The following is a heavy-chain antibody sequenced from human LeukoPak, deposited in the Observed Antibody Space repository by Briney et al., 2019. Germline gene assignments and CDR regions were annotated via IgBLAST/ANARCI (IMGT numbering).Heavy chain of an antibody. J-gene: IGHJ4*02. V-gene: IGHV3-48*01. Sequence: GGSLRLSCAASTLIFSDYSMNWVRQAPGKGLEWISYISSNGSTIYYAASVKGRFTISRDSAKNSLYLQMNGLRAEDTAVYYCARGPKTSFDYWGQGTLVTVSS. CDR2: ISSNGSTI. CDR3: ARGPKTSFDY. CDR1: TLIFSDYS.